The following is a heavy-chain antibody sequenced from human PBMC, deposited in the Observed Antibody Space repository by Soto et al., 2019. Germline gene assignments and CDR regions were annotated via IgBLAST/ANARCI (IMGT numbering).Heavy chain of an antibody. Sequence: QEHLVETGGGVVQPGRSLRLSCAASGFTFGSYGIHWVRQAPGKGLEWVAAITFDGGNQYYSDSVKGRFSISRDDYKKTGSRQMNSLRAEDTALYHCAKDLVGGNWPSDYDGMDGWGLGTTVTVPS. CDR2: ITFDGGNQ. V-gene: IGHV3-30*18. CDR1: GFTFGSYG. D-gene: IGHD1-20*01. CDR3: AKDLVGGNWPSDYDGMDG. J-gene: IGHJ6*01.